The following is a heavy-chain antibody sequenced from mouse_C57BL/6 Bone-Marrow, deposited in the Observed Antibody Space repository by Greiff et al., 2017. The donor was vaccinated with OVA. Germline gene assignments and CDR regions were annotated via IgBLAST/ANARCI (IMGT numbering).Heavy chain of an antibody. J-gene: IGHJ4*01. CDR3: ARRGNGSMMVTFYAMDY. Sequence: EVQLVESGGDLVKPGGSLKLSCAASGFTFSSYGMSWVRQTPDKRLEWVATISSGGSYTYYPDSVKGRFTISRDNAKNTLYLQMSSLKSEDTAMYYCARRGNGSMMVTFYAMDYWGQGTSVTVSS. V-gene: IGHV5-6*01. D-gene: IGHD2-3*01. CDR2: ISSGGSYT. CDR1: GFTFSSYG.